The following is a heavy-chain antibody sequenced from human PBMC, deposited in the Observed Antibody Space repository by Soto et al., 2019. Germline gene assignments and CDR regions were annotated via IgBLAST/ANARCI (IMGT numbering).Heavy chain of an antibody. CDR2: ITTTGDT. Sequence: EVQLVESGGGLVQPGGSLRLSCAASGFIFSSYDVHWVRQAPGKGLEWVSVITTTGDTYYAAAVKGRFTISRENAENSLDIPMNSLRAEDAAVYYCARADPLNYGYYPYWHYYGIDVWGRGTTVTVSS. CDR1: GFIFSSYD. CDR3: ARADPLNYGYYPYWHYYGIDV. D-gene: IGHD3-22*01. V-gene: IGHV3-13*01. J-gene: IGHJ6*02.